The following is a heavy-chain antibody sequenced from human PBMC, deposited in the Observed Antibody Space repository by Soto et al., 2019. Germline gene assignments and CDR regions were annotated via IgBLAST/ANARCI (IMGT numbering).Heavy chain of an antibody. CDR3: EKVMEMAYNLGSFDI. J-gene: IGHJ3*02. V-gene: IGHV3-30*18. CDR2: ISYDGSNK. D-gene: IGHD2-8*01. CDR1: GFTFSSYG. Sequence: GGSLRLSCAASGFTFSSYGMHWVRQAPGKGLEWVAVISYDGSNKYYADSVKGRFTISRDNSKNTLYLQMNSLRAEDTAVYYCEKVMEMAYNLGSFDIWGQGTMVTV.